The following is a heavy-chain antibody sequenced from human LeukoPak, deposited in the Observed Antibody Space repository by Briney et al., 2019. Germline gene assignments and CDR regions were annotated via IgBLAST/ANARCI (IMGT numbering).Heavy chain of an antibody. CDR2: MNPNSGNT. CDR3: ARYLSSGTVAGTGDY. CDR1: GYSFTSNY. V-gene: IGHV1-8*02. D-gene: IGHD6-19*01. J-gene: IGHJ4*02. Sequence: ASVKVSCKASGYSFTSNYIHWVRQATGQGLEWMGWMNPNSGNTGYAQKFQGRVTMTRNTSISTAYMELSSLRSEDTAVYYCARYLSSGTVAGTGDYWGQGTLVTVSS.